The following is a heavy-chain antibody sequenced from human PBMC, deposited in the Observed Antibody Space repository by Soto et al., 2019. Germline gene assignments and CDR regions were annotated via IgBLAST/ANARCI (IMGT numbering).Heavy chain of an antibody. CDR2: IYPGDSDT. D-gene: IGHD6-19*01. CDR3: ARLLDTSGRYDY. CDR1: GYSFTSYW. J-gene: IGHJ4*02. V-gene: IGHV5-51*01. Sequence: PGESLKISCKGSGYSFTSYWIGWVRQMPGKGLERMGIIYPGDSDTRYSPSFQGQVTISADKSITTTYLQWSSLKASDTAIYYCARLLDTSGRYDYWGQGTLVTVSS.